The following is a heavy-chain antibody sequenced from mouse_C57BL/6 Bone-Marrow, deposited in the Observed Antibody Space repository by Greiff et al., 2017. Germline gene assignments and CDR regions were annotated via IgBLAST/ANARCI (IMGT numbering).Heavy chain of an antibody. CDR3: TVVATDYFDY. D-gene: IGHD1-1*01. J-gene: IGHJ2*01. CDR1: GYTFTSYW. Sequence: VKLQESGAELAKPGASVTLSCKASGYTFTSYWMHWVKQRPGQGLEWIGYINPSSGYTKYNQKFKDKATLTADKSSSTAYMQLSSLTYEDSASNITTVVATDYFDYWGQGTTLTVSS. CDR2: INPSSGYT. V-gene: IGHV1-7*01.